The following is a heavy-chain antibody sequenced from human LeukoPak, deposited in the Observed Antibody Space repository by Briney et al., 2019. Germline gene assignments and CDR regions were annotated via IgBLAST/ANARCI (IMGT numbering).Heavy chain of an antibody. D-gene: IGHD3-16*01. Sequence: GASVKVSCKASGYTFIGFFIHWVRQAPGQGLEWMGWINPNSGGTNYAQKFQGRVTMTRDTSISTAYMELSRLRSDDTAVYYCATPFNILGGSYFDYWGQGTLVTVSS. J-gene: IGHJ4*02. V-gene: IGHV1-2*02. CDR3: ATPFNILGGSYFDY. CDR1: GYTFIGFF. CDR2: INPNSGGT.